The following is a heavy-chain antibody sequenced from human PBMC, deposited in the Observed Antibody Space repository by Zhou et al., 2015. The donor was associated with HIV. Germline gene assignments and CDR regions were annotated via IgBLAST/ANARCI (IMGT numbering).Heavy chain of an antibody. V-gene: IGHV1-69*01. CDR1: GGTFSSYA. CDR2: IIPIFGTA. Sequence: QVQLVQSGAEVKKPGSSVKVSCKASGGTFSSYAISWVRQAPGQGLEWMGGIIPIFGTANYAQKFQGRVTITADESTSTAYMELSSLRSEDTAVYYCAREEGSFIVAAAGTGPPQFYYYGMDVWGQGTTVTVSS. CDR3: AREEGSFIVAAAGTGPPQFYYYGMDV. D-gene: IGHD6-13*01. J-gene: IGHJ6*02.